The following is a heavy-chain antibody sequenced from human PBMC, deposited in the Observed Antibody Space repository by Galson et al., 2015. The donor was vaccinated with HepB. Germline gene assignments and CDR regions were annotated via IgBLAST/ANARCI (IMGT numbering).Heavy chain of an antibody. V-gene: IGHV3-30*18. J-gene: IGHJ4*02. Sequence: LRLSCAASGFTFSSYGMHWVRQAPGKGLEWVAVISYDGSNKYYADSVKGRFTISRDNSKNTLYLQMNSLRAGDTAVYYCAKKMRRDGPAPFDYWGQGTLVAVSS. CDR1: GFTFSSYG. CDR3: AKKMRRDGPAPFDY. D-gene: IGHD5-24*01. CDR2: ISYDGSNK.